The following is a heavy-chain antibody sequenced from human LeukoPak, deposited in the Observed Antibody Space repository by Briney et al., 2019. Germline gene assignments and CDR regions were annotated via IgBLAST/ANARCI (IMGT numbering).Heavy chain of an antibody. V-gene: IGHV1-2*04. D-gene: IGHD5-12*01. CDR3: ARGGYSGYDYSIDY. J-gene: IGHJ4*02. Sequence: ASVKVSCKASGYTFTSYGISWVRQAPGQGLEWMGWINPNSGGTNYAQKFQGWVTMTRDASISTAYMELSRLRSDDTAVYYCARGGYSGYDYSIDYWGQGTLVTVSS. CDR2: INPNSGGT. CDR1: GYTFTSYG.